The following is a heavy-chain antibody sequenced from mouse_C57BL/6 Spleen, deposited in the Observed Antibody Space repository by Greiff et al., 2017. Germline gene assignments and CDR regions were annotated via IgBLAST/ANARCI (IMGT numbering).Heavy chain of an antibody. CDR2: IHPNSGST. D-gene: IGHD6-1*01. Sequence: VQLQQSGAELVKPGASVKLSCKASGYTFTSYWMHWVKQRPGQGLEWIGMIHPNSGSTNYNEKFKSKATLTVDKSSSTAYMQHSSLTSEDSAVYYCARASLYYAMDYWGQGTSVTVSS. J-gene: IGHJ4*01. CDR1: GYTFTSYW. CDR3: ARASLYYAMDY. V-gene: IGHV1-64*01.